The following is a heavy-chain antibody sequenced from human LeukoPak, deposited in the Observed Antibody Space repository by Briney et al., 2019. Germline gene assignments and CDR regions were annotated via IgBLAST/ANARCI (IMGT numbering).Heavy chain of an antibody. CDR1: GGSISSSSYY. CDR3: ARDGIHSYDY. Sequence: SETLSLTCTVSGGSISSSSYYWGWIRQPPGKGLEWIGNIYYSGSTYYNPSLKSRVTISVDTSNNQFSLKLTSVTAADTAVYYWARDGIHSYDYWGQGTLVTVSS. CDR2: IYYSGST. V-gene: IGHV4-39*07. D-gene: IGHD5-18*01. J-gene: IGHJ4*02.